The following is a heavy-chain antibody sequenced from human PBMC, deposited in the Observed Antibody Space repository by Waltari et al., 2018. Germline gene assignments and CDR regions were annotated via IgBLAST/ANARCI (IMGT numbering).Heavy chain of an antibody. CDR2: INAGNGNT. Sequence: QVQLVQSGAEVKKPGASVKVSCKASGYTFTSYAMHWVRQAPGQRLEWMGWINAGNGNTKYSQKFQGRFTISRDNAKNSLYLQMNSLRAEDTAVYYCARPQGIAALERVFDYWGQGTLVTVSS. CDR3: ARPQGIAALERVFDY. V-gene: IGHV1-3*01. D-gene: IGHD6-6*01. J-gene: IGHJ4*02. CDR1: GYTFTSYA.